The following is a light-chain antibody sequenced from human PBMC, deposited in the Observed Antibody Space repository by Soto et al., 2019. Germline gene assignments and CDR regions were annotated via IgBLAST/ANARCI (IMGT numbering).Light chain of an antibody. J-gene: IGLJ3*02. CDR3: NSYTSINTWV. CDR2: EVN. V-gene: IGLV2-14*01. Sequence: QSALTQPASVSGSPGQSITISCTGTSSDVGGYNYVSWYQHHPGKAPKVMIYEVNNRPSGVSNRFSGSESGNTASLTISGLQAEDEADYYCNSYTSINTWVFGGGTKLTVL. CDR1: SSDVGGYNY.